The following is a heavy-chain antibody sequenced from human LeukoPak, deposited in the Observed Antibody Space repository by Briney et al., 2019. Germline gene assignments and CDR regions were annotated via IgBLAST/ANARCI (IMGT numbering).Heavy chain of an antibody. J-gene: IGHJ4*02. V-gene: IGHV4-59*01. CDR1: GGSISSYY. D-gene: IGHD6-13*01. CDR2: IYYSGST. Sequence: SETLSLTCTVSGGSISSYYWSWIRQPPGKGLEWIGYIYYSGSTNYNPSLKSRVTISVDTSKNQFSLKLSSVTAADTAVYYCARAAAWPNLADYWGQGTLVTVSS. CDR3: ARAAAWPNLADY.